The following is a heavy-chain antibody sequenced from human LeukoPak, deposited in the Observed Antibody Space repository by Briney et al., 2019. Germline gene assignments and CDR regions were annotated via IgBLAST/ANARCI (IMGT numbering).Heavy chain of an antibody. Sequence: ASVKASCKASGYTFTCYYMHWVRQAPGQGLEWMGWINPNSGGTNYAQKFQGRVTMTRDTSISTAYMELSRLRSDDTAVYYCARAPFGSSYYYYMDVWGKGTTVTISS. CDR1: GYTFTCYY. CDR3: ARAPFGSSYYYYMDV. CDR2: INPNSGGT. V-gene: IGHV1-2*02. D-gene: IGHD3-16*01. J-gene: IGHJ6*03.